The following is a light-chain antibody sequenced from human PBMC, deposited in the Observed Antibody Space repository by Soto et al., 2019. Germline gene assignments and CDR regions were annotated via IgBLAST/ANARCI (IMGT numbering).Light chain of an antibody. J-gene: IGKJ4*01. CDR3: QQLNSALT. Sequence: IQLTQSPSSLSASVGDRVTITCRASQDIAIYLAWYQQKPGKAPKLLIYAASTLQSGVPSRFSGSGSGTDFTLTISSLQPKDFATYYCQQLNSALTFGGGTKADIK. CDR2: AAS. V-gene: IGKV1-9*01. CDR1: QDIAIY.